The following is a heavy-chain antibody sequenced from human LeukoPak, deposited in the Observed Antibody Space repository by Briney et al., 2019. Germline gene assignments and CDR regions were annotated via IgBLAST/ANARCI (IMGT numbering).Heavy chain of an antibody. CDR3: ARDLSPLGIAAAGRGY. Sequence: SVKVSCKASGGTFSSYAISWVRQAPGQGLEWMGGILPMFGTAKYAQKFQGGVTFTTDESASTAYMELSSLRSEDTAVYYCARDLSPLGIAAAGRGYWGQGTLVTVSS. CDR1: GGTFSSYA. CDR2: ILPMFGTA. V-gene: IGHV1-69*05. D-gene: IGHD6-13*01. J-gene: IGHJ4*02.